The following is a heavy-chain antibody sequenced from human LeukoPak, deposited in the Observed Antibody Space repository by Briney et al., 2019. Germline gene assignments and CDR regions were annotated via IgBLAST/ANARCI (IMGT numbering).Heavy chain of an antibody. D-gene: IGHD6-13*01. CDR3: ARDSAGWRAFDI. V-gene: IGHV4-59*01. CDR2: IYYSGST. J-gene: IGHJ3*02. CDR1: GGSISSYY. Sequence: SETLSLTCTVSGGSISSYYWSWIRQPPGKGLEWIGYIYYSGSTNYNPSLKSRVTISVDTSKNQFSLKLSSVTAADTAVYYCARDSAGWRAFDIWGQGTMVTVSS.